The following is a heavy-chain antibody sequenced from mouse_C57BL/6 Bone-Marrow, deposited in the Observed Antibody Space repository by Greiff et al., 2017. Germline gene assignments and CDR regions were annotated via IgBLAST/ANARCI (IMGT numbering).Heavy chain of an antibody. D-gene: IGHD1-1*01. V-gene: IGHV2-9-1*01. CDR1: GFSLTSYA. J-gene: IGHJ4*01. CDR2: IWTGGGT. Sequence: VMLVESGPGLVAPSQSLSITCTVSGFSLTSYAISWVRQPPGKGLEWLGVIWTGGGTNYNSALKSRQSISKDNSKSQVFLKKNSLQTDDTARYYCARNPLYYYGGVDYWGQGTSVTVSS. CDR3: ARNPLYYYGGVDY.